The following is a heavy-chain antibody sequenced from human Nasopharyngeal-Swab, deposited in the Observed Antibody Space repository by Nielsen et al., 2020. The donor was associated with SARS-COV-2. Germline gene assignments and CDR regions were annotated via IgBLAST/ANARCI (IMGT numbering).Heavy chain of an antibody. CDR3: ARGSSSIWFGELLSPLDY. V-gene: IGHV3-11*04. D-gene: IGHD3-10*01. Sequence: GESLKISCAASGFIFSDYYMSWIRQAPGKGLEWVSYISSSGTTTYYADSVKGRLTISRDNAKNSLYLQMNSLRDEDTAVYYCARGSSSIWFGELLSPLDYWGQGTLVTVSS. J-gene: IGHJ4*02. CDR1: GFIFSDYY. CDR2: ISSSGTTT.